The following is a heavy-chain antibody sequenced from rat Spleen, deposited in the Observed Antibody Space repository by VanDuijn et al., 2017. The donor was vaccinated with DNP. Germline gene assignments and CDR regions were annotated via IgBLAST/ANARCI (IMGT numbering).Heavy chain of an antibody. CDR1: GFTFNDYY. J-gene: IGHJ2*01. Sequence: EVLLVESDGGLVQPGRSMKLSCAASGFTFNDYYMAWVRQAPTKGLEWVAAISTDGSSTYYRDSVKGRFIISRNNAKSTLYLQMDSLRSDDTATYYCAGRPPPTRGPFDYWGQGIMVTVSS. CDR3: AGRPPPTRGPFDY. CDR2: ISTDGSST. V-gene: IGHV5-25*01. D-gene: IGHD1-4*01.